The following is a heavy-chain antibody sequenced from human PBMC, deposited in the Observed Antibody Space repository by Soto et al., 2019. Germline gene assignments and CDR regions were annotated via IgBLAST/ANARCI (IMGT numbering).Heavy chain of an antibody. CDR3: AKGGPSYDY. D-gene: IGHD3-10*01. Sequence: EVQLLESGGGSVQPGGSLRLSCAASGFTFSTYAMSWVRQAPGKGLEWVSAISTSVGSTYYTDSVKGRFTISRDNSKNTLYLQMNSLRAEDTAVYYCAKGGPSYDYWGQGTLVTVSS. V-gene: IGHV3-23*01. CDR1: GFTFSTYA. J-gene: IGHJ4*02. CDR2: ISTSVGST.